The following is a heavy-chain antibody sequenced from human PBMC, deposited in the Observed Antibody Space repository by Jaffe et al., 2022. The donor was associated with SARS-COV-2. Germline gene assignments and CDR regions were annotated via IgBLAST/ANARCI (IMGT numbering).Heavy chain of an antibody. CDR2: ISYDGSNK. J-gene: IGHJ6*02. Sequence: QVQLVESGGGVVQPGRSLRLSCAASGFTFSSYAMHWVRQAPGKGLEWVAVISYDGSNKYYADSVKGRFTISRDNSKNTLYLQMNSLRAEDTAVYYCARDTRPNLYCSGGSCYALNAPLVFRGYGMDVWGQGTTVTVSS. V-gene: IGHV3-30-3*01. CDR3: ARDTRPNLYCSGGSCYALNAPLVFRGYGMDV. CDR1: GFTFSSYA. D-gene: IGHD2-15*01.